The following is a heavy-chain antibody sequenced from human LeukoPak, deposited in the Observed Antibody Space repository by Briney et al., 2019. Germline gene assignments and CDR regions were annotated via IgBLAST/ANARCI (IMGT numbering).Heavy chain of an antibody. CDR1: GGSISSGTYY. D-gene: IGHD3-10*01. Sequence: SETLSLTCTVSGGSISSGTYYWSWIRQPPGKGLEWIGYIYYSGSTNYNPSLKSRVTLSVDTSKNQFSLKLSSVTAADTAVYYCARGEKGSDGFDYWGQGTLVTVSS. CDR3: ARGEKGSDGFDY. V-gene: IGHV4-61*01. J-gene: IGHJ4*02. CDR2: IYYSGST.